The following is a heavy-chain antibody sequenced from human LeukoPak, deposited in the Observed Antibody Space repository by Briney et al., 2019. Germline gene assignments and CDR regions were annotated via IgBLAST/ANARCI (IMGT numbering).Heavy chain of an antibody. CDR2: INHSGST. J-gene: IGHJ4*02. V-gene: IGHV4-34*01. CDR3: ASLRAVTDDY. CDR1: GGSFSGYY. Sequence: SXTLSLTCAVYGGSFSGYYWSWIRQPPGKGLEWIGEINHSGSTNYNPSLKSRVTISVDTSKNQFSLKLSSVTAADTAVYYCASLRAVTDDYWGQGTLVTVSS. D-gene: IGHD2-21*02.